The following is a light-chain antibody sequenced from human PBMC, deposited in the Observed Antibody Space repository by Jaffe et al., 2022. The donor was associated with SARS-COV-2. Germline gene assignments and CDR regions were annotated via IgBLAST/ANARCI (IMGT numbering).Light chain of an antibody. V-gene: IGKV2-28*01. J-gene: IGKJ2*01. CDR1: QSLQPGSGYNY. CDR2: LGS. CDR3: MQFVQTPPT. Sequence: DIVMTQSPLSLPVAPGEPASISCRSSQSLQPGSGYNYLDWYLQKPGQSPQLLIYLGSNRASGVPDRFSGSGSGTDFTLKISRVEAEDVGIYYCMQFVQTPPTFGQGTKLEIK.